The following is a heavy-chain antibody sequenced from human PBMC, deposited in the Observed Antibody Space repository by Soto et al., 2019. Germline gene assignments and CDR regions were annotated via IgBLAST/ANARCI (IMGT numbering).Heavy chain of an antibody. V-gene: IGHV3-23*01. D-gene: IGHD3-10*01. CDR3: ANRNDYGSGSYFPLDH. CDR2: ISGSGGST. J-gene: IGHJ4*02. Sequence: EVQLLESGGGLVQPGGSLRLSCAASGFTFSSYGMSWVRQAPGKGLEWVSSISGSGGSTYYADSVKGRFTISRDNSKNTLYLQMSSLRAEDTAVYYCANRNDYGSGSYFPLDHWGQGTLVTVSS. CDR1: GFTFSSYG.